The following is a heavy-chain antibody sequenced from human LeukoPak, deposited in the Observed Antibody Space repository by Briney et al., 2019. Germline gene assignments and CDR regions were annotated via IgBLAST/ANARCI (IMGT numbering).Heavy chain of an antibody. Sequence: GGSLRLSCAASGFTFDDYAMHWVRQAPGKGLEWVSGISWNSGSIGYADSVKGRFTISRDNSKNTLYLQMNSLRAEDTAVYYCAKSQGATVTTPDGYYGMDVWGQGTTVTVSS. J-gene: IGHJ6*02. V-gene: IGHV3-9*01. CDR2: ISWNSGSI. CDR3: AKSQGATVTTPDGYYGMDV. D-gene: IGHD4-17*01. CDR1: GFTFDDYA.